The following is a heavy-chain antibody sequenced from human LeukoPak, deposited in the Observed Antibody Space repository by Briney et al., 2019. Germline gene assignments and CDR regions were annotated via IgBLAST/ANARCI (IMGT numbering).Heavy chain of an antibody. CDR3: AGGGGGFDY. J-gene: IGHJ4*02. CDR1: GDSVSSNNTG. CDR2: TYYRSRWYK. D-gene: IGHD2-15*01. Sequence: SQTLSLTCAISGDSVSSNNTGWNWIRQSPSRGLEWLGRTYYRSRWYKDYAVSVYSRITINPDTSKNQFSLQLNSVTPEDTAVYYCAGGGGGFDYWGQGTLVTVSS. V-gene: IGHV6-1*01.